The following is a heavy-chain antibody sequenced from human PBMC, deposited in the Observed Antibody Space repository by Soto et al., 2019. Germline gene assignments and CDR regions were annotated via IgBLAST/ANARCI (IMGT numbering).Heavy chain of an antibody. D-gene: IGHD3-10*02. CDR3: ARDHGMFLSYYYYGMDV. CDR2: ISYDGNNK. CDR1: GFTFSRFS. Sequence: LRLSCAASGFTFSRFSMHWVRQAPGKGLAWVAVISYDGNNKHFAESVKGRFSISRDDSKNTVYLEMKNLRGDDSAVYYCARDHGMFLSYYYYGMDVWGQGTTVTVSS. J-gene: IGHJ6*02. V-gene: IGHV3-30-3*01.